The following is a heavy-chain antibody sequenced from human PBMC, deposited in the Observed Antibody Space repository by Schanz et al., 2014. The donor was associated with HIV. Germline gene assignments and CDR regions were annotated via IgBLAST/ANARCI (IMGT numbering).Heavy chain of an antibody. CDR2: ISYEGSKT. D-gene: IGHD1-20*01. V-gene: IGHV3-30*04. Sequence: QVQLVESGGGVVQPGRSLRLSCAASGFTFSSFAMHWVRQAPGKGLEWVALISYEGSKTYYADSVKGRFTISRDNAKNSLYLQINSLRAEDTAVYYCARGEAITYYYHYYGMDVWGQGTTVTVSS. CDR3: ARGEAITYYYHYYGMDV. J-gene: IGHJ6*02. CDR1: GFTFSSFA.